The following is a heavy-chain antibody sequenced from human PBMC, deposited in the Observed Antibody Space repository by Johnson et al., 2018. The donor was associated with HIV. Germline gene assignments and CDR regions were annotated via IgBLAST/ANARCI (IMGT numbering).Heavy chain of an antibody. CDR3: AKEVTTEFVRAFDI. V-gene: IGHV3-9*01. J-gene: IGHJ3*02. CDR2: ISWNNCSI. Sequence: VQLVESGGGLIQPGGSLRLSCAASGFTFDDYAMHWVRQAPGKGLERVSGISWNNCSIDYADSVKARFTISRNNAKNSLYQQRNSLRAADTAVDYCAKEVTTEFVRAFDIWGQGTMVTVSS. CDR1: GFTFDDYA. D-gene: IGHD4-17*01.